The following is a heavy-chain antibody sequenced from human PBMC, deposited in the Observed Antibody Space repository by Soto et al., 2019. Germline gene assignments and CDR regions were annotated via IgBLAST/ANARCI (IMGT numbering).Heavy chain of an antibody. CDR2: INPSGGST. CDR1: GYAFTSYY. CDR3: AIAADKDSSGYSATDY. J-gene: IGHJ4*02. D-gene: IGHD3-22*01. V-gene: IGHV1-46*01. Sequence: ASVKVSCKASGYAFTSYYMHWVRQAPGQGLEWMGIINPSGGSTSYAQKFQGRVTMTRDTSTSTVYMELSSLRSEDTAVYYCAIAADKDSSGYSATDYWGQGTLVTVSS.